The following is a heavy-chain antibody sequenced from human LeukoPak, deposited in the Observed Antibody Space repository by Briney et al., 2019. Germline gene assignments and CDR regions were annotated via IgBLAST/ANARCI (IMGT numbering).Heavy chain of an antibody. CDR1: GFTVSSNY. D-gene: IGHD2-15*01. CDR2: IYSRCST. J-gene: IGHJ5*02. V-gene: IGHV3-53*01. CDR3: AGVIVVGMYHWFDP. Sequence: GGSLRLSCAVSGFTVSSNYMSWVRQVSGKGLELVSVIYSRCSTYYADSVKGRFTISSDNSKNTLYLQMDSLRAEDTAVYYCAGVIVVGMYHWFDPWRQGPLVTVPS.